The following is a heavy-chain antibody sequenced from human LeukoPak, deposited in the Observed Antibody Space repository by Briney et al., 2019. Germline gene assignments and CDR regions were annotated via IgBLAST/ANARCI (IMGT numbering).Heavy chain of an antibody. CDR3: AGICGGDCYIYYYYGMDV. J-gene: IGHJ6*02. CDR1: GFTFSSYA. CDR2: ISYDGSNK. D-gene: IGHD2-21*02. V-gene: IGHV3-30-3*01. Sequence: GRSLRLSCAASGFTFSSYAMHWVRQAPGKGLEWVAVISYDGSNKYYADSVKGRFTISRDNSKNTLYLQMNSLRAEDTAVYYCAGICGGDCYIYYYYGMDVWGQGTTVTVSS.